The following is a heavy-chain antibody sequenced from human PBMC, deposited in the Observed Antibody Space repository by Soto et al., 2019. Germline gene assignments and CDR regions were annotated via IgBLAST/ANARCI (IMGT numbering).Heavy chain of an antibody. CDR3: ARHEGNGNVWPLDY. D-gene: IGHD3-16*01. CDR2: IYYSGST. CDR1: GGSISSSSYY. Sequence: SETLSLTCTVSGGSISSSSYYWGWIRQPPGKGLEWNGSIYYSGSTYYMPSLRSRVTLSVDTSKNQFSLRLTSVTAEDTDVYYCARHEGNGNVWPLDYWGQGILVTVSS. V-gene: IGHV4-39*01. J-gene: IGHJ4*02.